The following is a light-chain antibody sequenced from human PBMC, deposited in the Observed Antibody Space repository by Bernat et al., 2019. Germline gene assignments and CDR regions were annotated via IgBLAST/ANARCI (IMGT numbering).Light chain of an antibody. CDR2: KVS. CDR1: SSDVGSYNL. CDR3: CSYAGSSTFVV. V-gene: IGLV2-23*02. J-gene: IGLJ2*01. Sequence: QSALTQPASVSGSPGQSLTISCTGTSSDVGSYNLVSWYQQHPGKAPKLMIYKVSKRPSGVSNRFSGSKSGNTASLPISGLQGEDEADYYCCSYAGSSTFVVFGGGTKLTVL.